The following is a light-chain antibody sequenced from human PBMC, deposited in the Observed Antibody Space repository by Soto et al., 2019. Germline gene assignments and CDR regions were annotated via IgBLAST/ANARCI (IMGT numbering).Light chain of an antibody. V-gene: IGLV2-14*01. J-gene: IGLJ1*01. CDR1: SSDIGAYDH. Sequence: QSALTQPASVSGSPGQSITISCSGTSSDIGAYDHVAWFQQFPGKTPKLVIYSVSNQPSGVSYRFSGSKSGNTASLTISGLQADDEADYYCISYTVSRSYVFGPGTKLTVL. CDR2: SVS. CDR3: ISYTVSRSYV.